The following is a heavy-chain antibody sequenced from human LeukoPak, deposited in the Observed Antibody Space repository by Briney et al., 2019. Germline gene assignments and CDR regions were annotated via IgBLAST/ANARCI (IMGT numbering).Heavy chain of an antibody. D-gene: IGHD3-22*01. J-gene: IGHJ4*02. CDR3: AREKEYYDSSGYYPYLSFDY. CDR2: ISSSSSYI. CDR1: GFTFSSHS. Sequence: GGSLRLSCAASGFTFSSHSMNWVRQAPGKGLEWVSSISSSSSYIYYADSVKGRFTISRDNAKNSLYLQMNSLRAEDTAVYYCAREKEYYDSSGYYPYLSFDYWGQGTLVTVSS. V-gene: IGHV3-21*01.